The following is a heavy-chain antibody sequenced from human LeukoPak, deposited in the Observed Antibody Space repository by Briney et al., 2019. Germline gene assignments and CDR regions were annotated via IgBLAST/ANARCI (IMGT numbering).Heavy chain of an antibody. CDR2: IDNSGST. CDR1: GGSISSSY. CDR3: ARAPLYSGGSGWSIYYFYAMDV. J-gene: IGHJ6*02. V-gene: IGHV4-59*01. D-gene: IGHD6-19*01. Sequence: SETLSLTCTVSGGSISSSYWSWLRQPPGKGLEWIGYIDNSGSTNYNPSLKSRVTISLDTPKSQFSLKLSSVTAADTAVYYCARAPLYSGGSGWSIYYFYAMDVWGQGTTVTVSS.